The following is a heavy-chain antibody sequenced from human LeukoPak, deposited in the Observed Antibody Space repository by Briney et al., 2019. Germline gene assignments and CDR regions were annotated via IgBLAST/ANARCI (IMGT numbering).Heavy chain of an antibody. D-gene: IGHD3-3*01. V-gene: IGHV3-48*01. CDR3: ARTYDFGRGPPGDAFDN. CDR2: IDARSGIT. CDR1: GFTFTIFG. Sequence: PGGSLRLSCAASGFTFTIFGLNWVRQAPGKGPEWVSYIDARSGITYYADSVQGRFTLSRDNARASVFLQMDSLRVDDTAVYYCARTYDFGRGPPGDAFDNWGPGTWVIVSS. J-gene: IGHJ3*02.